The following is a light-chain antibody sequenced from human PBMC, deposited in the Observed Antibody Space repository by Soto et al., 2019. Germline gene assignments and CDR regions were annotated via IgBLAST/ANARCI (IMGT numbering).Light chain of an antibody. J-gene: IGLJ1*01. V-gene: IGLV2-11*01. CDR1: SSDVGGYNY. Sequence: QSVLNQPHSVSGSPGQSVAISCSGTSSDVGGYNYVSWYQQHPGKAPKLIIFDVNKRPSGVPDRFSGSKSGSTASLTISGLQAEDEADYYCSSYTGTSTFVFGGGTKVTVL. CDR3: SSYTGTSTFV. CDR2: DVN.